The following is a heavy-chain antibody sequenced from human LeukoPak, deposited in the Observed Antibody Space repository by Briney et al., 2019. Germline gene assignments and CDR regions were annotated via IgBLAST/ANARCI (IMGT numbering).Heavy chain of an antibody. CDR2: IYHGGST. J-gene: IGHJ6*03. CDR1: GGSFSGYY. D-gene: IGHD2-15*01. V-gene: IGHV4-34*01. Sequence: PSETLSLTCAVYGGSFSGYYWSWIRQPPGKGLEWIGEIYHGGSTNYNPSLKSRVTISVDKSKNQFSLKLSSVTAADTAVYYCARVGYCSGGSCYGYYYYYYMDVWGKGTTVTVSS. CDR3: ARVGYCSGGSCYGYYYYYYMDV.